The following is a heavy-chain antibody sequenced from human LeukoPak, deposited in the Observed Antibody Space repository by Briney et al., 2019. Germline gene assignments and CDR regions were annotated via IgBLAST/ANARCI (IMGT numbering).Heavy chain of an antibody. CDR2: MNPNSGNT. V-gene: IGHV1-8*01. D-gene: IGHD3/OR15-3a*01. CDR3: ARLDWSDLDFDN. J-gene: IGHJ4*02. Sequence: ASVKVSCKASGYTFTSYDINWVRQATGQGLEWMGWMNPNSGNTGYAQKFQGRVTMTRNTSISTAYMELSSLRSEDTAVYYCARLDWSDLDFDNWGQGTLVTVSS. CDR1: GYTFTSYD.